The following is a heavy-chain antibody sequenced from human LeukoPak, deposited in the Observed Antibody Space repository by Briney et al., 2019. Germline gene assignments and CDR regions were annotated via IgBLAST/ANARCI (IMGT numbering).Heavy chain of an antibody. D-gene: IGHD3-16*01. CDR2: IYTSGST. J-gene: IGHJ3*02. CDR3: AREIGLGLLDI. Sequence: SETLSLTCTVSGGSVSGYYWSWIRQPAGKGLEWIGRIYTSGSTNYNPSLKSRVTISVDTSKNQFSLKLSSVTAADTAVYYCAREIGLGLLDIWGQGTMVTVSS. CDR1: GGSVSGYY. V-gene: IGHV4-4*07.